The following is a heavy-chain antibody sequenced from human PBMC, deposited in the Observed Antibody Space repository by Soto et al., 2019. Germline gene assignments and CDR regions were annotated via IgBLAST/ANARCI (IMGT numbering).Heavy chain of an antibody. D-gene: IGHD7-27*01. J-gene: IGHJ3*02. CDR1: GFTFSNAW. Sequence: GGSLRLSCAASGFTFSNAWMSWVRQAPGKGLEWVGRIKSKTDGGTTDYAAPVKGRFTISRDDSKNTLYLQMNSLKTEDTAVYYCTTLNWGSSSAAFDIGGQGTMVTVS. V-gene: IGHV3-15*01. CDR3: TTLNWGSSSAAFDI. CDR2: IKSKTDGGTT.